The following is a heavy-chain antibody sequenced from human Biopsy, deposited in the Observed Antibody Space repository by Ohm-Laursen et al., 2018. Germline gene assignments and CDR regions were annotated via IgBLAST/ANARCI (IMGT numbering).Heavy chain of an antibody. J-gene: IGHJ5*01. CDR2: ISASSSYI. CDR3: ATELLPPGVGGPWLDS. D-gene: IGHD3-16*01. CDR1: GFTFSSYA. Sequence: SLRLSCAASGFTFSSYAMSWVRQAPGKGLEWVSSISASSSYIRYADSVKGRFTVSRDNAKNSLYLQMNSLRAADTAIYYCATELLPPGVGGPWLDSWGQGTPVTVSS. V-gene: IGHV3-21*06.